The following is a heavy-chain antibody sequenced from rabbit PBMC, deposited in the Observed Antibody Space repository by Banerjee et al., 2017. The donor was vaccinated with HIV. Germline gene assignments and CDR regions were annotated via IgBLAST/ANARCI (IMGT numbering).Heavy chain of an antibody. CDR2: IDAGASAST. J-gene: IGHJ4*01. CDR1: GFSFSSSYW. Sequence: EESGGDLVKPEGSLTLTCTASGFSFSSSYWICWVRQAPGKGLEWIACIDAGASASTYYASWAKGRFTISKTSSTTVTLQMTSLTAADTATYFCARDAYIYDYAGYPFNLWGPGTLVTVS. CDR3: ARDAYIYDYAGYPFNL. V-gene: IGHV1S45*01. D-gene: IGHD6-1*01.